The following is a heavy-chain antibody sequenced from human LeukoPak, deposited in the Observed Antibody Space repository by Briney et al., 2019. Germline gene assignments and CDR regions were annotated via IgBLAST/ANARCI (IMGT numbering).Heavy chain of an antibody. CDR3: AKLARSGYYDYFDY. D-gene: IGHD3-3*01. J-gene: IGHJ4*02. CDR1: GFTFDDYA. V-gene: IGHV3-9*01. Sequence: AGGSLRLSCAASGFTFDDYAMHWVRQAPGKGLEWVSGISWNSGSIGYADSVKGRFTISRDNAKNSLYLQMNSLRAEDTALYYCAKLARSGYYDYFDYWGQGTLVTVSS. CDR2: ISWNSGSI.